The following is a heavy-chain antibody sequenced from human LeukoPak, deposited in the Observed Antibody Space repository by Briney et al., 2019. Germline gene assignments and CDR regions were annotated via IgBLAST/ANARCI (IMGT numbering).Heavy chain of an antibody. V-gene: IGHV4-61*08. CDR2: IYYSGST. Sequence: SETLSLTCTVSGASVSSGGYYWSWIRQPPGKGLEWIGYIYYSGSTNYNPSLKSRVTMSVDTSKNQFSLKLSSVTAADTAVYYCARDPANLYCSSTSCYDYFDYWGQGTLVTVSS. D-gene: IGHD2-2*01. J-gene: IGHJ4*02. CDR1: GASVSSGGYY. CDR3: ARDPANLYCSSTSCYDYFDY.